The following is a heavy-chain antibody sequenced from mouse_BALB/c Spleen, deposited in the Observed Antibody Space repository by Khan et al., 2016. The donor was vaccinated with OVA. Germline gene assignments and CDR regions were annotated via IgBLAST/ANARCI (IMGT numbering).Heavy chain of an antibody. Sequence: EVQLQESGPGLVKPSQSLSLTCTVTGYSITSDYAWDWIRQFPGNKLAWMGYISYGGSTSYNPSLKSRISITRDTSKNQFFLQLNSVTTEDTATYYCARKNYYGYAMDYWVQGTSVTVSS. CDR1: GYSITSDYA. D-gene: IGHD1-1*01. CDR2: ISYGGST. J-gene: IGHJ4*01. CDR3: ARKNYYGYAMDY. V-gene: IGHV3-2*02.